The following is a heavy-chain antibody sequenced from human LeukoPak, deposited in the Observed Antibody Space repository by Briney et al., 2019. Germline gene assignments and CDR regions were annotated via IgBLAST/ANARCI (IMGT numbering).Heavy chain of an antibody. J-gene: IGHJ4*02. CDR3: ARDPGSGWPFFDY. Sequence: SETLSLTCTVSGGSISSYYWSWLRQPPGKGLEWIGYIYYSGSTNYNPSLKSRVTISVDTSKNQFSLKLSSVTAADTAVYYCARDPGSGWPFFDYWGQGTLVTVSS. V-gene: IGHV4-59*01. CDR2: IYYSGST. CDR1: GGSISSYY. D-gene: IGHD6-19*01.